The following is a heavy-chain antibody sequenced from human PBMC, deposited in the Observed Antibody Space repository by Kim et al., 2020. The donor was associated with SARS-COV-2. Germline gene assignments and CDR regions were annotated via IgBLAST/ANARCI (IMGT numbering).Heavy chain of an antibody. CDR3: ATAGASGSYYNVPYY. Sequence: SETLSLTCTVSGGSISSGDYYWSWIRQPPGKGLEWIGYIYYSGSTYYNPSLKSRVTISVDTSKNQFSLKLSSVTAADTAVYYCATAGASGSYYNVPYYWGQGTLVTVSS. CDR2: IYYSGST. J-gene: IGHJ4*02. V-gene: IGHV4-30-4*01. CDR1: GGSISSGDYY. D-gene: IGHD3-10*01.